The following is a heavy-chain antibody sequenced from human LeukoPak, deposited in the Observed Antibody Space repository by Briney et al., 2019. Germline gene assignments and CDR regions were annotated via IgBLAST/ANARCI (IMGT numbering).Heavy chain of an antibody. V-gene: IGHV1-46*01. CDR2: INPSGGST. CDR1: GYTFTSYY. Sequence: GASVKVSCKASGYTFTSYYMHWVRQAPGQGLEWMGIINPSGGSTSYAQKFQGRVTMTRDTSTSTVYMELSSLRSEDTAVYYCARALYSSSSKHVSYYYYYGMDVWGQGTTVTVSS. CDR3: ARALYSSSSKHVSYYYYYGMDV. D-gene: IGHD6-6*01. J-gene: IGHJ6*02.